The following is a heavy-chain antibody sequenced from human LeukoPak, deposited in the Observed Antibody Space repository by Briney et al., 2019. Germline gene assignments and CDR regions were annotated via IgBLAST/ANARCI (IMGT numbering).Heavy chain of an antibody. Sequence: RTSETLSLTCAVSGGSISSSNWWSWVRQPPGKGLEWIGEIYHSGSTNYNPSLKSRVTISVDKSKNQFSLKLSSVTAADTAVYYCARVGYYYDSSGYYYFDYWGQGTLVTVSS. CDR1: GGSISSSNW. CDR2: IYHSGST. V-gene: IGHV4-4*02. CDR3: ARVGYYYDSSGYYYFDY. D-gene: IGHD3-22*01. J-gene: IGHJ4*02.